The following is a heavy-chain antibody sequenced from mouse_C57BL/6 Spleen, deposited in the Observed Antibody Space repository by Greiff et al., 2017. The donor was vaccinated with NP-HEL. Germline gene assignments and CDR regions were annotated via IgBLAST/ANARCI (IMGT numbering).Heavy chain of an antibody. J-gene: IGHJ3*01. V-gene: IGHV1-18*01. Sequence: EVQLQQSGPELVKPGASVKIPCKASGYTFTDYNMDWVKQSHGKSLEWIGDINPNNGGTIYNQKFKGKATLTVDKSSSTAYMELRSLTSEDTAVYYCARRWLLRFAYWGQGTLVTVSA. CDR2: INPNNGGT. D-gene: IGHD2-3*01. CDR3: ARRWLLRFAY. CDR1: GYTFTDYN.